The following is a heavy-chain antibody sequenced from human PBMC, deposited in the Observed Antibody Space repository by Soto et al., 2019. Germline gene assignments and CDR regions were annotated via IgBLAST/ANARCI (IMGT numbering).Heavy chain of an antibody. CDR3: ARDLGRTAAGYYYYYAMDV. D-gene: IGHD2-2*01. CDR1: GFTFSNYW. V-gene: IGHV3-7*01. Sequence: PGGSLRLSCAASGFTFSNYWMNWVRQVPGKGLEWVANIKGDGSEKYFVDSVKGRFTISRDNAKNSLYLQMNSLRAEDTATYYCARDLGRTAAGYYYYYAMDVGGQGTTVTVS. J-gene: IGHJ6*02. CDR2: IKGDGSEK.